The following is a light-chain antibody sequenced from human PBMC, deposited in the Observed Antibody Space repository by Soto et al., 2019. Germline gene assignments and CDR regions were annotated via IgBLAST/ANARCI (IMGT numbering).Light chain of an antibody. CDR2: DAS. Sequence: IQMTQSPSTLSASVGDRVTITCRASQSISSGLARYQQKPGKAPKLLIYDASSLESGVPSRFSGSGSRTEFTLNISSLKPDDFATYYCQQYNSYSEACGQGTEVDI. CDR3: QQYNSYSEA. J-gene: IGKJ1*01. CDR1: QSISSG. V-gene: IGKV1-5*01.